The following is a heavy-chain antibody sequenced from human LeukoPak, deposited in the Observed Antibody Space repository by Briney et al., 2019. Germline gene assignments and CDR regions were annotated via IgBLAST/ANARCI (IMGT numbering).Heavy chain of an antibody. Sequence: SETLSLTCTVSGGSISSSNYYWGWMRQPPGKGLEWIGSISYSGSTYYNPSLKSRVAISVDTSKNQFSLKLSSVTAADTAVYYSAVWLTPWGQGTLVTVSS. CDR1: GGSISSSNYY. D-gene: IGHD5-24*01. CDR3: AVWLTP. CDR2: ISYSGST. J-gene: IGHJ5*02. V-gene: IGHV4-39*01.